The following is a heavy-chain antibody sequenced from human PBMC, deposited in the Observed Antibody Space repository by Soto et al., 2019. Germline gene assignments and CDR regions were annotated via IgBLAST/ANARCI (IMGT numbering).Heavy chain of an antibody. J-gene: IGHJ6*02. CDR1: GFTFSSYS. Sequence: EVQLVESGGGLVKPGGSLRLSCAASGFTFSSYSMNWVRQAPGKGLEWVSSISSSSSYIYYADSVKGRFTISRDNAKNSLYLQMNSLRAEDTAVYYCARERFLEEYYYYYGMDVWGQGTTVTVSS. V-gene: IGHV3-21*01. CDR2: ISSSSSYI. CDR3: ARERFLEEYYYYYGMDV. D-gene: IGHD3-3*01.